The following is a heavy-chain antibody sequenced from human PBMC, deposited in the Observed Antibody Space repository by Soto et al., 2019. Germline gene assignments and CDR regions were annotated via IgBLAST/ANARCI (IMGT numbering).Heavy chain of an antibody. V-gene: IGHV4-39*01. Sequence: SETLSLTCTVSGGSISSSSYYWGWIRQPPGKGLEWIGYIYYSGSTYYNPSLKSRVTISVDTSKNQFSLKLSSVTAADTAVYYCARLGGSYAVPHFDYWGQGTLVTVSS. CDR3: ARLGGSYAVPHFDY. CDR1: GGSISSSSYY. D-gene: IGHD1-26*01. J-gene: IGHJ4*02. CDR2: IYYSGST.